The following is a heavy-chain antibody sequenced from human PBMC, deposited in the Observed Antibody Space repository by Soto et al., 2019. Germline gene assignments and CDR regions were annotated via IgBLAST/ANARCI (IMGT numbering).Heavy chain of an antibody. V-gene: IGHV3-23*01. CDR2: LSGSGGST. J-gene: IGHJ4*02. CDR1: GFTFSSYA. D-gene: IGHD6-19*01. Sequence: EVQLLESGGGLVQPGGSLRLSCAASGFTFSSYAMSWVRQAPGKGLEWVSALSGSGGSTYYADSVKGRFTISRDNSKNTLYLQVNSLSAEDTAVYYCAKEPGYSSGWGPFDYWGQGTLVTVSS. CDR3: AKEPGYSSGWGPFDY.